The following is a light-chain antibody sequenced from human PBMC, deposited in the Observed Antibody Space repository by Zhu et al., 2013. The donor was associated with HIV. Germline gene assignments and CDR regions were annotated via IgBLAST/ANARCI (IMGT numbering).Light chain of an antibody. CDR1: QTVSSNF. CDR3: QQYGSSPLT. V-gene: IGKV3-20*01. Sequence: DIVLTQSPGTLSLSPGERATLSCRASQTVSSNFLAWYHQIPGQAPRLLIYGASTRATGIPARFSGSGSGTEFTLTISSLQSEDFAVYYCQQYGSSPLTFGGGTTVEIK. J-gene: IGKJ4*01. CDR2: GAS.